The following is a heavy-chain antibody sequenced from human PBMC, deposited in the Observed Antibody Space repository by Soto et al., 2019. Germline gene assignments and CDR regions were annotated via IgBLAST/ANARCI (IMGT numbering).Heavy chain of an antibody. CDR1: GFTFSSYW. D-gene: IGHD2-21*01. CDR3: ARTVIAKRNYYYYYMDV. CDR2: INSDGSST. Sequence: GGSLRLSCAASGFTFSSYWMHWLRQAPGKGLVWVSRINSDGSSTSYADSVKGRFTISRDNAKNTLYLQMNSLRAEDTAVYYCARTVIAKRNYYYYYMDVWGKGTTVTVSS. J-gene: IGHJ6*03. V-gene: IGHV3-74*01.